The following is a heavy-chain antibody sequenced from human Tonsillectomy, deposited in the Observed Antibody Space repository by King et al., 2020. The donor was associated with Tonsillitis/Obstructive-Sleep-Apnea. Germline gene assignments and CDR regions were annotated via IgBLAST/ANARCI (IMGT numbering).Heavy chain of an antibody. J-gene: IGHJ3*02. CDR1: GYSFTSYW. CDR3: AVPSRAVAALRGAFDI. Sequence: EVQLVQSGAEVKKPGESLKISCKGSGYSFTSYWIGWVRQMPGKGLEWMGIIYPGDSDTRYSPSFQGQVTISADKSISTAYLQWSSLKASDTAMYYCAVPSRAVAALRGAFDIWGQGTMVTVSS. V-gene: IGHV5-51*01. D-gene: IGHD6-19*01. CDR2: IYPGDSDT.